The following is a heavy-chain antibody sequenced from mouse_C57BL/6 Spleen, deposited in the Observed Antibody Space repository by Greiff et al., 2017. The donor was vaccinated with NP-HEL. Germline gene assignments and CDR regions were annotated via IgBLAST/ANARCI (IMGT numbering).Heavy chain of an antibody. CDR2: ISSGSSTI. Sequence: EVKLVESGGGLVKPGGSLNLSCAASGFTFSDYGMHWVRQAPEKGLEWVAYISSGSSTIYYADTVKGRFTISRDNAKNTLFLQMTSLRSEDTAMYYCASLTVDYWGQGTTLTVSS. V-gene: IGHV5-17*01. CDR3: ASLTVDY. CDR1: GFTFSDYG. D-gene: IGHD4-1*01. J-gene: IGHJ2*01.